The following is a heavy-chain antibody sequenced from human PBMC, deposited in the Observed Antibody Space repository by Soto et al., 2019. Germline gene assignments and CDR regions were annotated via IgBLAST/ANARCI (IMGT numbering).Heavy chain of an antibody. D-gene: IGHD2-15*01. CDR1: GFTFSGSA. J-gene: IGHJ6*03. Sequence: EVQLVESGGGLVQPGGSLKLSCAASGFTFSGSAMHWVRQASGKGLEWVGRIRSKANSYATAYAASVKGRFTISRDDSKNTAYLQMNSLKTEDTAVYYSTALGYCSGGSCYSYYYMDVWGKGTTVTVSS. CDR2: IRSKANSYAT. CDR3: TALGYCSGGSCYSYYYMDV. V-gene: IGHV3-73*01.